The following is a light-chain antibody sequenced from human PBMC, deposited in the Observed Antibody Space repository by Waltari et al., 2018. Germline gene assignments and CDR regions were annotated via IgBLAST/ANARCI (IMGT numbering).Light chain of an antibody. CDR3: QQLNSYPRT. J-gene: IGKJ1*01. CDR2: AAS. CDR1: QGINSN. Sequence: DIQLTQSPSFLSASVGDRVTITCRASQGINSNFAWYQQRPGKAPQLLIYAASTLQSGVPSTFSGSGSGTEFTLTISSLQPEDFATYYCQQLNSYPRTFGQGTKVEIK. V-gene: IGKV1-9*01.